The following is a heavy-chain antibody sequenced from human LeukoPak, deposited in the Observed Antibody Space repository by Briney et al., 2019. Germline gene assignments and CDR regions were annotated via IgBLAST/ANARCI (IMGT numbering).Heavy chain of an antibody. J-gene: IGHJ4*02. D-gene: IGHD2-2*01. CDR2: MYQSGST. Sequence: PSETLSLTCTVSGYSISSGYYWGWIRQPPGKGLEWIGSMYQSGSTYYNPSLKSRVTISVDTSKNQFSLKLSSVTAADTAVYYCASGLGRCSSTSCCGGYFDYWGQGTLVTVSS. V-gene: IGHV4-38-2*02. CDR3: ASGLGRCSSTSCCGGYFDY. CDR1: GYSISSGYY.